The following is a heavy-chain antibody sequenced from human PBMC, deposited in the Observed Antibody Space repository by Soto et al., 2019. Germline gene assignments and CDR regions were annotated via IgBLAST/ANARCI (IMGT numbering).Heavy chain of an antibody. CDR3: AKDPYYYDSSGYYSSGSGAFDI. CDR2: ISGSGGST. Sequence: GGSLRLSCAASGFTFSSYAMSWVRQAPGKGLEWVSAISGSGGSTYYADSVKGRFTISRDNSKNTLYLQMNSLRAEDTAVYYCAKDPYYYDSSGYYSSGSGAFDIWGQGTMVTVSS. CDR1: GFTFSSYA. D-gene: IGHD3-22*01. V-gene: IGHV3-23*01. J-gene: IGHJ3*02.